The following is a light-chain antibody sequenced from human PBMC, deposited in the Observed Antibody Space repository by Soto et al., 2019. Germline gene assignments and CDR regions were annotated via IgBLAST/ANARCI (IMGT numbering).Light chain of an antibody. CDR3: QQYIRWPLT. J-gene: IGKJ4*01. V-gene: IGKV3-15*01. CDR2: GAS. Sequence: EFVLTQSPGTLSLSPGERATLSCRASESLTNSFIAWYQQKPGQAPRLLIYGASTRATGTPARFSGSGSGTEFTLTISSLQSEDFAVYYCQQYIRWPLTFGGGTKVDIK. CDR1: ESLTNS.